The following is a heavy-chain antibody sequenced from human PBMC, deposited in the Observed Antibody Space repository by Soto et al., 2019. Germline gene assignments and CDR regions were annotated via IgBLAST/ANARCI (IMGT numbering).Heavy chain of an antibody. J-gene: IGHJ4*02. V-gene: IGHV3-66*01. Sequence: PGGSLRLSCAASGFTVSSNYMSWVRQAPGKGLEWVSVIYRGGSTNYADSVKGRFTISRDNSKNTLYLQMNSLRAEDTAVYYCARIQGRVGYCSSTSCHVDYWGQGTLVTVSS. CDR1: GFTVSSNY. CDR2: IYRGGST. D-gene: IGHD2-2*01. CDR3: ARIQGRVGYCSSTSCHVDY.